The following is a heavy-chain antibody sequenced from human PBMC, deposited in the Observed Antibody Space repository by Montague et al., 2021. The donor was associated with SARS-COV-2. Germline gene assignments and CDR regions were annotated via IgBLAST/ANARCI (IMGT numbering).Heavy chain of an antibody. CDR1: GGSISSSGYY. V-gene: IGHV4-39*01. CDR2: TYYSGST. Sequence: SETLSLTCTVSGGSISSSGYYWGWIRQPPGKGLEWIGSTYYSGSTYYNPSLKSRVTISVDTSKNQFSLKLSSVTAADTAVYYCARQGDQLLLEYWFDPWGQGTLVTVSS. J-gene: IGHJ5*02. D-gene: IGHD2-2*01. CDR3: ARQGDQLLLEYWFDP.